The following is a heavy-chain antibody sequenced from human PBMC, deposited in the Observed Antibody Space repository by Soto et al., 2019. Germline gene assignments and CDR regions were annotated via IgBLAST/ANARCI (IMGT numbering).Heavy chain of an antibody. CDR3: ARTQGSSTSLEIYYYYYYGMDV. D-gene: IGHD2-2*01. J-gene: IGHJ6*02. CDR1: GGTFSSYA. V-gene: IGHV1-69*01. CDR2: IIPISGTA. Sequence: QVQLVQYGAEVKKPGSSVKVSCKASGGTFSSYAISWVRQAPGQVLEWMGGIIPISGTANYAQKFQGRVTMTADESTSTAYMELSSLRSEDTAVYYWARTQGSSTSLEIYYYYYYGMDVWGQGTTVTVSS.